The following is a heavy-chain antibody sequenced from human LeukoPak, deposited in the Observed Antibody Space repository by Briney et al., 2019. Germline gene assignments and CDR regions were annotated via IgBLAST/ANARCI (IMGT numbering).Heavy chain of an antibody. Sequence: GGSLRLCCAASGFTFNTYTMNWVRQAPGKGLEWVSAISGRGDGTYYADFVKGRFTISRDNSKNTLFLQMNSLRVEDTATYYCAKGTERYREVSSFDSWGRGTLVAVSS. CDR2: ISGRGDGT. J-gene: IGHJ4*02. V-gene: IGHV3-23*01. CDR1: GFTFNTYT. D-gene: IGHD3-10*01. CDR3: AKGTERYREVSSFDS.